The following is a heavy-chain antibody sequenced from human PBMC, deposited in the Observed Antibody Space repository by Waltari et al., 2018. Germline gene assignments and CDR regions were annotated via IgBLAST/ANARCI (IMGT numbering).Heavy chain of an antibody. J-gene: IGHJ4*02. V-gene: IGHV4-59*01. D-gene: IGHD1-1*01. Sequence: QVQLQESGPGLVKPSETLSLTCTVSGGSISRSYWSCIRQPPGKGLEWIGYIYYSGSTNYNPSLKSRVTISVDTSKNQFSLKLSSVTAADTAVYYCARSTGSQVDYWGQGTLVTVSS. CDR2: IYYSGST. CDR3: ARSTGSQVDY. CDR1: GGSISRSY.